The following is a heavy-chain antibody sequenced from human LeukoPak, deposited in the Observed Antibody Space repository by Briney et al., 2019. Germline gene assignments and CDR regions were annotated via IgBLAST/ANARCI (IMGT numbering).Heavy chain of an antibody. CDR2: ISYDGSNK. Sequence: GSLRLSCAASGFTFSSYAMHWVRQAPGKGLEWVAVISYDGSNKYYADSVKGRFTISRDNAKNSLFLQMNSLRAEDTAVYYCARINSGRHLGDAFDIWGQGTTVTVSS. V-gene: IGHV3-30-3*01. CDR1: GFTFSSYA. CDR3: ARINSGRHLGDAFDI. D-gene: IGHD1-26*01. J-gene: IGHJ3*02.